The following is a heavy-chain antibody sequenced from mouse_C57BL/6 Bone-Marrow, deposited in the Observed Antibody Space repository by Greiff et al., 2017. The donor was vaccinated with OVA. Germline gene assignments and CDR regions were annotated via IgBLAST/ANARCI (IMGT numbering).Heavy chain of an antibody. J-gene: IGHJ4*01. Sequence: EVKVVESGGGLVQPGGSLKLSCAASGFTFSDYYMYWVRQTPEKRLEWVAYISNGGGSTYYPDTVKGRFTISRDNAKNTLYLQMSRLKSEDTAMYYCARLSYLYAMDYWGQGTSVTVSS. V-gene: IGHV5-12*01. CDR1: GFTFSDYY. CDR3: ARLSYLYAMDY. CDR2: ISNGGGST. D-gene: IGHD5-5*01.